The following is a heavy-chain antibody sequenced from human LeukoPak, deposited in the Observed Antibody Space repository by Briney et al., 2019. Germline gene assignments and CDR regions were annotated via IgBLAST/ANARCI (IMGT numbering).Heavy chain of an antibody. CDR2: ISGSGGST. J-gene: IGHJ6*03. CDR3: AEPDYGGNADYYYYYMDV. Sequence: GGSLRLSCAASGFTFSSYGMSWVRQAPGKGLEWVSAISGSGGSTYYADSVKGRFTISRDNSKNTLYLQMNSLRAEDTAVYYCAEPDYGGNADYYYYYMDVWGKGTTVTISS. V-gene: IGHV3-23*01. CDR1: GFTFSSYG. D-gene: IGHD4-23*01.